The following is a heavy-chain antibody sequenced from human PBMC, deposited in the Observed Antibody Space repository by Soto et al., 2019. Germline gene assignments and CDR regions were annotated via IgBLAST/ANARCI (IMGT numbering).Heavy chain of an antibody. D-gene: IGHD3-3*01. CDR1: GFTFSMYW. Sequence: GGSLRLSCTASGFTFSMYWMHWVRQAPGKGLEWVSAISGSGGSTYYADSVKGRFTISRDNSKNTLYLQMNSLRAEDTAVYYCAKDSGYDFWSGFYYYYGMDVWGQGTTVTVSS. J-gene: IGHJ6*02. V-gene: IGHV3-23*01. CDR3: AKDSGYDFWSGFYYYYGMDV. CDR2: ISGSGGST.